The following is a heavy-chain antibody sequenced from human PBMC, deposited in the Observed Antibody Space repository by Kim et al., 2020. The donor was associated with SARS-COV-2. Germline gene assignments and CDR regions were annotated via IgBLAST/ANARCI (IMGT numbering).Heavy chain of an antibody. V-gene: IGHV3-30*18. CDR1: GFTFNNYV. J-gene: IGHJ3*02. Sequence: GGSLRLSCAASGFTFNNYVMHWVRQAPGKGLEWVAVVFPDEITKYYADSVEVRFTISRDNSNNRLYLQMDSLRDDDTAEYYCAKGGGRPIGDAFDIWGQGTMVTVSA. CDR2: VFPDEITK. CDR3: AKGGGRPIGDAFDI. D-gene: IGHD1-26*01.